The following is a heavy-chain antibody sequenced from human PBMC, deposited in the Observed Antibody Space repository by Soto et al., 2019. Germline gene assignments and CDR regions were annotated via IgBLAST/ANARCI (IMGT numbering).Heavy chain of an antibody. Sequence: QVQLVQSGAEVKKPGASVKVSCRASGYTFTNYGISWVRQAPGQWLEWMGWINANNGNTNYAQTLQGRVTMTTDTSTSTAYMELRSLRSDDTAVYYCARDTMTGYLQFDYWGQGTLVTVSS. V-gene: IGHV1-18*01. CDR2: INANNGNT. D-gene: IGHD3-9*01. J-gene: IGHJ4*02. CDR1: GYTFTNYG. CDR3: ARDTMTGYLQFDY.